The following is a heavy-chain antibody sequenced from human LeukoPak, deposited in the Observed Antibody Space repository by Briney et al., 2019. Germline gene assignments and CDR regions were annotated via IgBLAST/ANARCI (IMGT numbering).Heavy chain of an antibody. CDR1: GGSISGYY. J-gene: IGHJ4*02. Sequence: PSETLSLTCTVSGGSISGYYWSWIRQPPGKGLEWIGYIYYSGSTNYNPSLKSRVTISVDTSKNQFSLKLSSVTAADTAVYYCARVALRYFDWLPQYYFDYWGQGTLVTVSS. CDR2: IYYSGST. V-gene: IGHV4-59*01. CDR3: ARVALRYFDWLPQYYFDY. D-gene: IGHD3-9*01.